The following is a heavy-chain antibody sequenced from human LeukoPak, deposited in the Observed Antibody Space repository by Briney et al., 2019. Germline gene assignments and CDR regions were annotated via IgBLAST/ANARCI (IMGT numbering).Heavy chain of an antibody. D-gene: IGHD6-6*01. CDR2: IHYDRSSE. J-gene: IGHJ4*02. CDR1: RFSFSAYG. V-gene: IGHV3-30*02. Sequence: PGGSLRLSCSASRFSFSAYGMHWVRQAPGKGLEWVAFIHYDRSSEYCAESVRGRFTISRDNSKYTLYLEMNSLRPDDSAVYYCVKDAFSSSYDWGQGTLVTVSS. CDR3: VKDAFSSSYD.